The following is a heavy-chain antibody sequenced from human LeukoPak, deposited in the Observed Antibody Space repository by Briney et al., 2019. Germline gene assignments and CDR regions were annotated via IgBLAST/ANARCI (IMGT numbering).Heavy chain of an antibody. J-gene: IGHJ4*02. CDR1: GGSFSGYY. Sequence: SETLSLTCAVYGGSFSGYYWSWIRQPPGKGLDWIGEINHSGSTNYNPSLKSRVTISVDTSKNQFSLKLSSVTAADTAVYYCARRRRGQWLAIDYWGQGTLVTVSS. V-gene: IGHV4-34*01. CDR2: INHSGST. D-gene: IGHD6-19*01. CDR3: ARRRRGQWLAIDY.